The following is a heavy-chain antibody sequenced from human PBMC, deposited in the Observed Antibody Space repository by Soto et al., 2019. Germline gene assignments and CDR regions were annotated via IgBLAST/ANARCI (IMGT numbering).Heavy chain of an antibody. Sequence: EVQLVESGGGLVRPGGPLGLSCVAPGFTFRAYTMNWFRQAPGKGPEGLSYISGNNANIYYADSVRGRFTISRDNAKSSLFLQMDSLRDEDTAVYYCARQVYTVVTPIDLWGQGTLVTVSS. J-gene: IGHJ5*02. V-gene: IGHV3-48*02. CDR2: ISGNNANI. D-gene: IGHD2-21*02. CDR1: GFTFRAYT. CDR3: ARQVYTVVTPIDL.